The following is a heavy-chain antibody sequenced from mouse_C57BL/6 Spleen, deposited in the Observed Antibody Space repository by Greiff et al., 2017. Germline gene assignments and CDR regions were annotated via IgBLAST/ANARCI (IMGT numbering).Heavy chain of an antibody. CDR3: ARWSGSSYDWYFDV. D-gene: IGHD1-1*01. J-gene: IGHJ1*03. CDR2: INPYNGGT. V-gene: IGHV1-19*01. CDR1: GYTFTDYY. Sequence: EVKLQESGPVLVKPGASVKLSCKASGYTFTDYYMNWVKQSHGKSLEWIGVINPYNGGTSYNQKFKGKATLTVDKSSSTAYMELNSLTSEDSAVYYCARWSGSSYDWYFDVWGTGTTVTVSS.